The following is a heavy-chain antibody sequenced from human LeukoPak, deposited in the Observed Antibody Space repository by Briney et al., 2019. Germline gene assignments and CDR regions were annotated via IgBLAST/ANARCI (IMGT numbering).Heavy chain of an antibody. CDR2: INPNSGGT. CDR1: GYTFTGYY. Sequence: ASVKVSCKASGYTFTGYYMHWVRQAPGQGLEWMGWINPNSGGTNYAQKFQGRVTMTRDTSISTAYMELSRLRSDDTAVYYCATRITMVRGAIDRYNWFDPWGQGTLVNVSS. CDR3: ATRITMVRGAIDRYNWFDP. J-gene: IGHJ5*02. D-gene: IGHD3-10*01. V-gene: IGHV1-2*02.